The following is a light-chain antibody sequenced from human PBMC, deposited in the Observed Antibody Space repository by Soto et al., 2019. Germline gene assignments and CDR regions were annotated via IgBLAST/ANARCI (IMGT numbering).Light chain of an antibody. CDR1: STDVGRYKF. CDR2: EGS. V-gene: IGLV2-23*01. CDR3: CSYAATRTFI. J-gene: IGLJ2*01. Sequence: QSALTQPASVSGSPGQSITVSCTGTSTDVGRYKFVSWYQQHPGKAPKLIIYEGSMRPSGVSDRFSGSKSGNTASLTISGLQAEEEADSYCCSYAATRTFIFGGGTKLTVL.